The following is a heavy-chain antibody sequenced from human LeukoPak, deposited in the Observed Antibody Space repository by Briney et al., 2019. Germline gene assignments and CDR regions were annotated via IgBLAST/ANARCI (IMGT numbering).Heavy chain of an antibody. J-gene: IGHJ4*02. V-gene: IGHV2-5*02. Sequence: SGPTLVNPTQTLTLTCTFSGFSLSTSGVAVGWIRQPPGKALEWLALIFWDDDKRYSPSLKSRLTITKDTSRNQVVLTMTNMDPVDTGTYYCAHGISASVTFDYWGQGTPVTVSS. CDR3: AHGISASVTFDY. CDR2: IFWDDDK. D-gene: IGHD6-13*01. CDR1: GFSLSTSGVA.